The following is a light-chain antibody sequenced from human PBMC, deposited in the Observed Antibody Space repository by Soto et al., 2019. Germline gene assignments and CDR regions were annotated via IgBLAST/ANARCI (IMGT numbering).Light chain of an antibody. CDR2: KAS. V-gene: IGKV1-5*03. J-gene: IGKJ2*01. CDR3: QQYNNYPYT. CDR1: QSINSW. Sequence: DIQMTQSPSTLSASVGDRVIITCRASQSINSWLAWYQQKPGKAPKLLIYKASTLESGVPSRFSGSASGTEFTLTIISLQPDDFATYYCQQYNNYPYTFGQGTELEIK.